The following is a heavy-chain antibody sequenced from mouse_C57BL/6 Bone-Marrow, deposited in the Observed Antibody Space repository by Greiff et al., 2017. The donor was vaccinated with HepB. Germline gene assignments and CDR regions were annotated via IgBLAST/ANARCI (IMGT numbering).Heavy chain of an antibody. CDR3: ARGPPSIMVTTSGY. J-gene: IGHJ2*01. D-gene: IGHD2-2*01. CDR2: ISDGGSYT. Sequence: DVMLVESGGGLVKPGGSLKLSCAASGFTFSSYAMSWVRQTPEKRLEWVATISDGGSYTYYPDNVKGRFTISRDNAKNNLYLQMSHLKSEDTAMYYCARGPPSIMVTTSGYWGQGTTLTVSS. V-gene: IGHV5-4*03. CDR1: GFTFSSYA.